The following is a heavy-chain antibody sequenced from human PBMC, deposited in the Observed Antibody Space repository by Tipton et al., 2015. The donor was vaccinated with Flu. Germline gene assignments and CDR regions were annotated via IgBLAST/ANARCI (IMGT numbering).Heavy chain of an antibody. Sequence: LRLSCAVYGGSFSGYYWSWIRQPPGKGQEWIGEITHSGGTNYNPSLKSRVTISGDTSKNQFSLTLSSVTAADTAVFYCVGHCSGGRCSHTFDIWGQGTMVTVSS. J-gene: IGHJ3*02. V-gene: IGHV4-34*01. CDR3: VGHCSGGRCSHTFDI. D-gene: IGHD2-15*01. CDR1: GGSFSGYY. CDR2: ITHSGGT.